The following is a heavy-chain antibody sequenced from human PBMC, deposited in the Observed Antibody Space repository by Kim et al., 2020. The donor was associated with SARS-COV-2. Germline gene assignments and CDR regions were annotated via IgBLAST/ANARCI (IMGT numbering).Heavy chain of an antibody. Sequence: SETLSLTCTVSGGSIRGSSYYWGWSRPPPGKGLEWIGSIYYSGSTYYNPSHKSRVTISIDTSKNQFSLRLSSVTAADTDVSECARVTGTTKTSPYSYYG. CDR3: ARVTGTTKTSPYSYYG. CDR2: IYYSGST. CDR1: GGSIRGSSYY. J-gene: IGHJ6*01. V-gene: IGHV4-39*07. D-gene: IGHD4-17*01.